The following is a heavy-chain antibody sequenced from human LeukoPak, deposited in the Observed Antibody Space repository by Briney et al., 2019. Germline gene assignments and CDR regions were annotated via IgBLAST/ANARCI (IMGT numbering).Heavy chain of an antibody. Sequence: ASVKVSCKASGGTFSSYAISWVRQAPGQGLEWMGGIIPIFGTANYAQKFQGRVTITADESTSTAYMELSSLRSEDTAVYYCASGPLRKAAAIVWFDPWGQGTLVTVSS. CDR1: GGTFSSYA. CDR2: IIPIFGTA. CDR3: ASGPLRKAAAIVWFDP. D-gene: IGHD2-2*01. J-gene: IGHJ5*02. V-gene: IGHV1-69*13.